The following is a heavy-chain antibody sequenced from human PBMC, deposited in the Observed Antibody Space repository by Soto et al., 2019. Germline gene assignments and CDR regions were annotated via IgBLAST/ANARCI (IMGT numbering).Heavy chain of an antibody. CDR3: PRAQGDIVAPPHYYYGMDV. V-gene: IGHV1-69*06. J-gene: IGHJ6*02. CDR1: GGTFSSYA. CDR2: IIPIFGTA. D-gene: IGHD5-12*01. Sequence: GASVKVSCKASGGTFSSYAISWVRQAPGQGLEWMGGIIPIFGTANYAQKFQGRVTITADKSTGTAYMELSSLRSEDTAVYYCPRAQGDIVAPPHYYYGMDVWGQGTTVTVSS.